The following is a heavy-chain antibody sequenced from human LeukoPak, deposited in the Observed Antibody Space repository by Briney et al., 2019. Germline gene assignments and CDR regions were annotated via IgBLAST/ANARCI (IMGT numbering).Heavy chain of an antibody. J-gene: IGHJ4*02. Sequence: KSSETLSLTCTVLGGSISSYYWSWIRQSAGQGLEWIGRIYTNADTKYNPSLKSRVTMSVDTSKNHLSLEVRSVTAADTAVYYCARAAAAAGGQYFDYWGQGTVVTVSS. D-gene: IGHD6-13*01. CDR2: IYTNADT. V-gene: IGHV4-4*07. CDR3: ARAAAAAGGQYFDY. CDR1: GGSISSYY.